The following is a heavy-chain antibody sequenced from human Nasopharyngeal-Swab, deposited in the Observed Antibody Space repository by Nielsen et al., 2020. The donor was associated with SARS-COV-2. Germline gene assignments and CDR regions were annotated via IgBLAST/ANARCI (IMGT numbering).Heavy chain of an antibody. Sequence: GESLKISCAASGFTFSSYEMNWVRQAPGKGLEWVSYISSSGSTIYYADSVKGRFNISRDNAKNSLYLQMNSLRAEDTAVYYCARSPSSGFGEALKYYYYYGMDVWGQGTTVTVSS. J-gene: IGHJ6*02. CDR3: ARSPSSGFGEALKYYYYYGMDV. CDR2: ISSSGSTI. V-gene: IGHV3-48*03. D-gene: IGHD3-10*01. CDR1: GFTFSSYE.